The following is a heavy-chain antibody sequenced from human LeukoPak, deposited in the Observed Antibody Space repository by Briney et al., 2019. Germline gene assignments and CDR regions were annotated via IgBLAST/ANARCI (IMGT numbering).Heavy chain of an antibody. CDR3: AIDPRWLTPDCTSTSCYENYFDP. J-gene: IGHJ5*02. V-gene: IGHV4-38-2*02. Sequence: PSETLSLTCVVSGYSISSGYQWAWIRQSPGKGLEWIGSIYHTGSAHYNPSLQSRVTISVDTSNNRFSLKLNSVTAADTAIYYCAIDPRWLTPDCTSTSCYENYFDPWGQGTLVTVSS. CDR2: IYHTGSA. CDR1: GYSISSGYQ. D-gene: IGHD2-2*01.